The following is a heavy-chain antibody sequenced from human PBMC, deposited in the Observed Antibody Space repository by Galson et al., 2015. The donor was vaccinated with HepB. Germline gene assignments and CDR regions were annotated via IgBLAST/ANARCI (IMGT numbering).Heavy chain of an antibody. CDR2: ISYDGSIK. V-gene: IGHV3-30*03. Sequence: SLRLSCAASGFAFYNYGMHWVRQAPGKGLEWVAVISYDGSIKFYADSVKGRFTISRDSSMNTLYLQMNGLNVEDTALYFCERPFSRYPTRGEGNYFDSGARESWSPSPQ. CDR1: GFAFYNYG. CDR3: ERPFSRYPTRGEGNYFDS. J-gene: IGHJ4*02. D-gene: IGHD1-1*01.